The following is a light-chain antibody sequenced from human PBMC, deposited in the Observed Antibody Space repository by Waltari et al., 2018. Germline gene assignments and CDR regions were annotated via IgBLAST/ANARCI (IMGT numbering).Light chain of an antibody. CDR3: SSYAGRNNIVL. CDR2: EVA. CDR1: SSAVGSYNY. J-gene: IGLJ2*01. V-gene: IGLV2-8*01. Sequence: QSALTQPPSASGSPGQSVTISCTGTSSAVGSYNYVSWYQQHPGKAPKLMIYEVAKRPSGGPDRFSGSKSDNTASLTVSGLQAEDEADDYCSSYAGRNNIVLFGGGTKLTVL.